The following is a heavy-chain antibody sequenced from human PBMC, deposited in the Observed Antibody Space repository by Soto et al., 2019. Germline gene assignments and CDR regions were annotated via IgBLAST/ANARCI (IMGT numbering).Heavy chain of an antibody. CDR3: ASGSAAAGSRGSYYGMDV. D-gene: IGHD6-13*01. Sequence: QVQLVQSGAEVKKPGASVKVSCKASGYTFTSYAMHWVRQAPGQRLEWMGWINAGNGNTKYSQKFQGRVTITRDTSASTAYMELSSLRSEDTAVYYCASGSAAAGSRGSYYGMDVWGQGTTVTVSS. V-gene: IGHV1-3*01. CDR2: INAGNGNT. CDR1: GYTFTSYA. J-gene: IGHJ6*02.